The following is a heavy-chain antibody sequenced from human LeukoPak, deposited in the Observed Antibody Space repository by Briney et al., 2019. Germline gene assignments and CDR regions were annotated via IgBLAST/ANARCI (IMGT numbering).Heavy chain of an antibody. D-gene: IGHD3-22*01. CDR1: GFTFSFYG. J-gene: IGHJ1*01. Sequence: GGSLRLSCGASGFTFSFYGMSWVRQAPGEGLEWVALIGGGSSFIEYADSVKGRFTISRDNAKNSVYLQMNSLRAEDTAVYYGARGHSSGYYLKYWGQGTLVTVSS. V-gene: IGHV3-21*05. CDR3: ARGHSSGYYLKY. CDR2: IGGGSSFI.